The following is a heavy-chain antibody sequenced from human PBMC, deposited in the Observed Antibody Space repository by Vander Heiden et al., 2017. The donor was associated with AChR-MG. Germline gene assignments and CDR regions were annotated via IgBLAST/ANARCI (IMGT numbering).Heavy chain of an antibody. CDR1: KFTFINAW. J-gene: IGHJ4*02. CDR3: TTDGGMGPNPIFTY. D-gene: IGHD3-16*01. Sequence: EVQLVESGGGLVKPGGSLRLSCAASKFTFINAWMSWVRQAPGKGLEWVGRIKSQRRGGTTDYAAPVKGRFTISRDDSKSMVYLQMNGLRSEDTAVYYCTTDGGMGPNPIFTYWGQGTLVTVSS. V-gene: IGHV3-15*01. CDR2: IKSQRRGGTT.